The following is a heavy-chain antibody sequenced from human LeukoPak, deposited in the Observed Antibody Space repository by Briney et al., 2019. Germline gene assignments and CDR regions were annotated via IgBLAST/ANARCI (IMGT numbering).Heavy chain of an antibody. CDR1: GFTFSNYA. V-gene: IGHV3-23*01. D-gene: IGHD6-19*01. J-gene: IGHJ4*02. CDR2: ISGSGGST. CDR3: AKGTAVADIYFDY. Sequence: GGSLRLSCAASGFTFSNYAMSWVRQAPGKGLEWVSAISGSGGSTYYADSVKGRFTISRDNSKNTLYLQMNSLRAEDTAVYYCAKGTAVADIYFDYWGQGTLVTVSS.